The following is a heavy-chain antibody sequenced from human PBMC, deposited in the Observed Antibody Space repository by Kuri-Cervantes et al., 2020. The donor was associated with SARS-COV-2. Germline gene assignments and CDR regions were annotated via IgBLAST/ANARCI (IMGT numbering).Heavy chain of an antibody. CDR2: IFHDGST. CDR3: ARDPYVGSGYYLLDF. D-gene: IGHD3-22*01. J-gene: IGHJ4*02. V-gene: IGHV4-4*02. CDR1: GGAINTYNW. Sequence: SETLSLTCVVSGGAINTYNWWTWVRQPPGKGLQWIGEIFHDGSTKFNPSLSLRGRVTMSLDKSKNHFSLNLTSVTAADTAVYYCARDPYVGSGYYLLDFWGQGTLVTVSS.